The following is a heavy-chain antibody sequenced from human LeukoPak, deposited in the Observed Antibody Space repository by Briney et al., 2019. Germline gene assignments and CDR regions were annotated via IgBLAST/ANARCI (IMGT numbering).Heavy chain of an antibody. CDR1: GGSISSSSYY. D-gene: IGHD1-7*01. CDR2: IYYSGST. CDR3: AGEYNWNYGRNWFDP. J-gene: IGHJ5*02. Sequence: PSETLSLTCTVSGGSISSSSYYWGWIRQPPGKGLGWIGSIYYSGSTYYNPSLKSRVTISVDTSKNQFSLKLSSVTAADTAVYYCAGEYNWNYGRNWFDPWGQGTLVTVSS. V-gene: IGHV4-39*01.